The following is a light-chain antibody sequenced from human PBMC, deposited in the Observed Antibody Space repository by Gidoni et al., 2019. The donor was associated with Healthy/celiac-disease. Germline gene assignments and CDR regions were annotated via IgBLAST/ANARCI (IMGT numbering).Light chain of an antibody. V-gene: IGKV1-39*01. Sequence: IQMTQSLSSLSASVGDRVTITCRASQSISSYLNWYQQKPGKAPKLLIYAASSVQSGVPSRCSGSGSGTDFTLTISSLQAEDFATYYCQQSYSTPRMYTFGQGTKLEIK. J-gene: IGKJ2*01. CDR3: QQSYSTPRMYT. CDR2: AAS. CDR1: QSISSY.